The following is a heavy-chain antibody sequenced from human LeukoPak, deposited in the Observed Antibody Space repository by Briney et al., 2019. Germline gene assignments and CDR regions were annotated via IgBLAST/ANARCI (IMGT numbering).Heavy chain of an antibody. CDR2: IKQDGSEK. Sequence: PGGSLRLSCAASGFTFSNYWMSWVRQAPGKGLEWVANIKQDGSEKYYVDSVKGRLTISRDNFQSTLYLHMNSLRAEDTAVYYCAKDLSSGWPDAFDIWGQGTMVTVSS. CDR1: GFTFSNYW. D-gene: IGHD6-19*01. CDR3: AKDLSSGWPDAFDI. V-gene: IGHV3-7*03. J-gene: IGHJ3*02.